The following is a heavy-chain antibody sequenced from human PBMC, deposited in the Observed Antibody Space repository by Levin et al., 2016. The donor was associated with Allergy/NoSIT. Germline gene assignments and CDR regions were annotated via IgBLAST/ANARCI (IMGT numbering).Heavy chain of an antibody. Sequence: SETLSLTCTVSGGSISSTNYYWGWIRQPPGKGLEWIGSISQSGSTYYNPSLKSRVSISVDTSKNQFSLNLTSVTAADTALYYCARDRNYFDNSGYYWWGQGTLVTVSS. CDR3: ARDRNYFDNSGYYW. CDR2: ISQSGST. D-gene: IGHD3-22*01. CDR1: GGSISSTNYY. V-gene: IGHV4-39*07. J-gene: IGHJ4*02.